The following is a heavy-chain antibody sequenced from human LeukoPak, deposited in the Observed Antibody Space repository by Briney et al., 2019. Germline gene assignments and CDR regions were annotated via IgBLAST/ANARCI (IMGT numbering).Heavy chain of an antibody. CDR3: ASGGTYVLDY. CDR2: ISSSSDYI. CDR1: GFTFSSYN. D-gene: IGHD3-16*01. Sequence: GGSLRLSCAASGFTFSSYNMNWVRQAPGKGLGWVSFISSSSDYIYYADSLKGRFTISRDNAKNSVYLQMNSLRADDTAVYYCASGGTYVLDYWGQGTLVTVSA. V-gene: IGHV3-21*01. J-gene: IGHJ4*02.